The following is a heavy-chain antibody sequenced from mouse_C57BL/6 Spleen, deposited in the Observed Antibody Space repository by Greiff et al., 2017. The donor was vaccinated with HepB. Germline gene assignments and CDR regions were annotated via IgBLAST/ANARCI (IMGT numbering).Heavy chain of an antibody. CDR1: GYSITSGYY. D-gene: IGHD6-1*01. Sequence: EESGPGLVKPSQSLSLTCSVTGYSITSGYYWNWIRQFPGNKLEWMGYISYDGSNNYNPSLKNRISITRDTSKNQFFLKLNSLTTEDTATYYCARVLFDYYDYWGQGTTLTVAS. CDR2: ISYDGSN. J-gene: IGHJ2*01. CDR3: ARVLFDYYDY. V-gene: IGHV3-6*01.